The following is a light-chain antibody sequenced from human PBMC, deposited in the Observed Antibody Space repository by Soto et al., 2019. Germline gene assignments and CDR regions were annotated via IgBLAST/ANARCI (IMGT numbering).Light chain of an antibody. Sequence: QSVLTQPPSASGTPGQRVTISCSGSRSNIGRNYVYWYQHLPGTAPKLLIQTNNERPSGVPDRFSGSKSGNTASLTVSGLQAEDEADYYCSSYAGSNNVVFGGGTKLTVL. J-gene: IGLJ2*01. CDR1: RSNIGRNY. CDR2: TNN. V-gene: IGLV1-47*01. CDR3: SSYAGSNNVV.